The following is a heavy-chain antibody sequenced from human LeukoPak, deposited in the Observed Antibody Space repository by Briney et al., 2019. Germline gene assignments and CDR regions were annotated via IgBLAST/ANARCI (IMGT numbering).Heavy chain of an antibody. CDR2: INHSGST. D-gene: IGHD3-16*02. Sequence: SETLSLTCAVYGGSFSGYYWSWIRQPPGKGLERIGEINHSGSTNYNPSLKSRVTISVDTSKNQFSLKLSSVTAADTAVYYCASTAYVWGSYRRFENYWGQGTLVTVSS. J-gene: IGHJ4*02. CDR3: ASTAYVWGSYRRFENY. CDR1: GGSFSGYY. V-gene: IGHV4-34*01.